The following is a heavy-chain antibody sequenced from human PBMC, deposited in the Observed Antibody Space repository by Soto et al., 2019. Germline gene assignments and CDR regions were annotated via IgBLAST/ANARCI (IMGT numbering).Heavy chain of an antibody. J-gene: IGHJ6*04. V-gene: IGHV3-23*01. CDR2: IGGTGSDT. D-gene: IGHD3-10*01. CDR1: GFTFSSYA. CDR3: AKGEKTQVTDYYFYMDG. Sequence: GGSLRLSCAASGFTFSSYAMHWVRQAPGKGLELVAVIGGTGSDTYSADSVKGRFTVSRDNSQNMVYLSMNSLRVDDTAVYYCAKGEKTQVTDYYFYMDGWDKGNRVTVSS.